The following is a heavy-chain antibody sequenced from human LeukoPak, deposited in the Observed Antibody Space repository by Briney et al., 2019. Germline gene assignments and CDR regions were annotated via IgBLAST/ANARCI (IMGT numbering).Heavy chain of an antibody. CDR3: ARAGGAAAGRFYYYYYYMDV. CDR2: INHSGST. D-gene: IGHD6-13*01. Sequence: PSETLSLTCAVYGGSFSGYYWSWIRQPPGKGLEWIGEINHSGSTNYNPSLKSRVTISVDTSKNQFSLKLSSVTAADTAVYYCARAGGAAAGRFYYYYYYMDVWGKGTTVTVPS. CDR1: GGSFSGYY. V-gene: IGHV4-34*01. J-gene: IGHJ6*03.